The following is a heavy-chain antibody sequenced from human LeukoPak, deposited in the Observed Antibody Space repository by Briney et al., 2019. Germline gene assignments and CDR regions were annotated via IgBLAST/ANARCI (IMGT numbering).Heavy chain of an antibody. Sequence: GGSLRLSCAGSGFIFSNYAMHWVRQAQGNGLEWVAVIPYDGSNEYYGDSVKGRFTISRDNSKNTLYLQMNNLRAEDTALYYCARNRANMGNWAFDDWGQGTLVTVSS. CDR3: ARNRANMGNWAFDD. V-gene: IGHV3-30-3*01. D-gene: IGHD7-27*01. CDR1: GFIFSNYA. CDR2: IPYDGSNE. J-gene: IGHJ4*02.